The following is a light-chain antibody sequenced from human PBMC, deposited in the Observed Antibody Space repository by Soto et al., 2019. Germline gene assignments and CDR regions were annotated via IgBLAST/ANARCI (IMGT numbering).Light chain of an antibody. J-gene: IGKJ1*01. V-gene: IGKV3-15*01. Sequence: EIVLAQSPAILSVSPGERATLSCRASQSVSRSYLGWYQQKPGQAPRLLIYGASARATGFPARFSGSGSGTDFTLTISSLQSEDFAVYYCQQYNNWPWTFGQGTKVDIK. CDR3: QQYNNWPWT. CDR1: QSVSRSY. CDR2: GAS.